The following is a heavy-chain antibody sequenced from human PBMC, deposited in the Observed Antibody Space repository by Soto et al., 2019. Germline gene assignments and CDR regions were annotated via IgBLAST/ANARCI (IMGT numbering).Heavy chain of an antibody. CDR1: GFSFSRYA. D-gene: IGHD5-12*01. Sequence: EVQLLESGGGLVQPGGSLRLSCAASGFSFSRYAMMWVRQAPGKGQEWVAGMTGSGGDIRYADSVKGRFTISKDNSKNTLYLQMNILRAEDTAIYYCAKDAVYNDGLWLVANWGQGTLVTVSS. J-gene: IGHJ4*02. CDR2: MTGSGGDI. CDR3: AKDAVYNDGLWLVAN. V-gene: IGHV3-23*01.